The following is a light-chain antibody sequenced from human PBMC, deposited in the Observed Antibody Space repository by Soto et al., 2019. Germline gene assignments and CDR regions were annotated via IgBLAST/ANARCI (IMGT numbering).Light chain of an antibody. CDR1: QSISNN. CDR3: QQYNNVWT. Sequence: EIVMTKSPATLYVSPGERATLACKASQSISNNVACYHQSPGLAPRLLIDGASPMATGIPARFSGSGSGKAFPLTISTLQSEDFAVYFCQQYNNVWTFGQGTPVE. V-gene: IGKV3-15*01. CDR2: GAS. J-gene: IGKJ1*01.